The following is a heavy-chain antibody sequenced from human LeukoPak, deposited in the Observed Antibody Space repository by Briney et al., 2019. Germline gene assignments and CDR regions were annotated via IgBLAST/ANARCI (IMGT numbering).Heavy chain of an antibody. CDR2: IIPIFGTA. V-gene: IGHV1-69*05. J-gene: IGHJ4*02. D-gene: IGHD3-22*01. Sequence: GASVKVSCKASGYTFTGYYMHWVRQAPGQGLEWMGGIIPIFGTADYPQKFQGRVTITTDESTSTTYMELSSLRSEDAAVYYCARISSYDSSAYPPGNWGQGTLVTVSS. CDR1: GYTFTGYY. CDR3: ARISSYDSSAYPPGN.